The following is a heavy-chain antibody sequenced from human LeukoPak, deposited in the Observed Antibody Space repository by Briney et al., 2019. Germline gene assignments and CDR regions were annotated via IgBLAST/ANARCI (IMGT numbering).Heavy chain of an antibody. CDR1: GFTFSSYS. CDR2: ISSSSSYI. D-gene: IGHD6-13*01. J-gene: IGHJ4*02. Sequence: GGSLRLSCAASGFTFSSYSMNWVRQAPGKGLEWVSSISSSSSYIYYADSVKGRFTISRDNAKNSLYLQMNSLRAEDTAVYYCARARDQQLALDYWGQGTLVTVSS. CDR3: ARARDQQLALDY. V-gene: IGHV3-21*01.